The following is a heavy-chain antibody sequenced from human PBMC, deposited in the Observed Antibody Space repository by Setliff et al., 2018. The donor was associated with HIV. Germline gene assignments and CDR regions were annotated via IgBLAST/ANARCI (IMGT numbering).Heavy chain of an antibody. Sequence: SETLSLTCTVSGGSISNYYWSWIRQPPGKGLEWIGYISSSGRTSYNPSLKSRVTMSLDTSKNQYSLKVNSVTAADTAVYYCARETSSSWFDYWGQGALVTVSS. CDR1: GGSISNYY. V-gene: IGHV4-4*08. CDR3: ARETSSSWFDY. CDR2: ISSSGRT. J-gene: IGHJ4*02. D-gene: IGHD6-13*01.